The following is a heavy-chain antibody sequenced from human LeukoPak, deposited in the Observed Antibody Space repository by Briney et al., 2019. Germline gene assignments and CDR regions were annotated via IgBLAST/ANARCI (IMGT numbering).Heavy chain of an antibody. V-gene: IGHV4-39*07. J-gene: IGHJ4*02. D-gene: IGHD6-13*01. CDR3: ARDLEQYSSSWTFDY. Sequence: SETLSLTCTVSGGSISSTSYYWGWIRQPPGKGLEWIANIYYSGSTYYNPSLKSRVTMSVDTSKNQFSLKLSSVTAADTAVYYCARDLEQYSSSWTFDYWGQGTLVTVSS. CDR2: IYYSGST. CDR1: GGSISSTSYY.